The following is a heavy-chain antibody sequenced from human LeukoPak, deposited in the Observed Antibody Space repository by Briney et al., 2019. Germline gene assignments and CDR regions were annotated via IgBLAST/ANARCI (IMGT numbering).Heavy chain of an antibody. V-gene: IGHV4-38-2*01. CDR3: ARGGARSREGYNSELDN. Sequence: SETLSLTCAVEGVFISSGYHWGWIRQPPGKGLEWIGTVCHGVTYYDPSLKSQVSISADTSKNLFSLNLSSVTAADTAVYYCARGGARSREGYNSELDNWGQGTLVTVSS. CDR1: GVFISSGYH. J-gene: IGHJ4*02. D-gene: IGHD5-24*01. CDR2: VCHGVT.